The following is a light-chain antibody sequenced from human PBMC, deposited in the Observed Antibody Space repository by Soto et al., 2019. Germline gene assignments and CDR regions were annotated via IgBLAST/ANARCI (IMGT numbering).Light chain of an antibody. CDR1: SCDVGGSKY. Sequence: QSALTQPPSASGSPGQSVSISCSGGSCDVGGSKYVSWYQVKPGKAPKLIIYEVNRRPEGAPYRFSGSKSGNTASLTVSGLQAEDEGDYYCFSYADSNNFVFXSGTKVTVL. CDR3: FSYADSNNFV. V-gene: IGLV2-8*01. CDR2: EVN. J-gene: IGLJ1*01.